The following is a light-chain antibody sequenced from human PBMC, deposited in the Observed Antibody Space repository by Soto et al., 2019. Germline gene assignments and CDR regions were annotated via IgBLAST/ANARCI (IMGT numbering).Light chain of an antibody. CDR1: ESIGRW. CDR2: QAS. J-gene: IGKJ1*01. CDR3: QHYSTVWA. V-gene: IGKV1-5*03. Sequence: DIQMTHSPSTLSASVGDRVTITCRASESIGRWLAWYQQKPGRAPKLLMYQASTLESGVPSRFSGSGSGTEFTLTISSLQPEDFATYYCQHYSTVWAFGQGTKVDIK.